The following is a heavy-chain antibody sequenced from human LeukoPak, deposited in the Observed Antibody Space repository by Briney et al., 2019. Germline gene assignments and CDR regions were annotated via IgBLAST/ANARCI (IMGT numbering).Heavy chain of an antibody. Sequence: GGSLRLSCVASGFTFSTYSMNWVRQAPGKGLEWVSYISSGSGTIWYADSVKGRFTISRDNAKNSQYLQMNSLRDEDTAVYYCARDQYYALDYWGQGALVTVSS. J-gene: IGHJ4*02. V-gene: IGHV3-48*02. CDR1: GFTFSTYS. CDR3: ARDQYYALDY. CDR2: ISSGSGTI. D-gene: IGHD3-3*01.